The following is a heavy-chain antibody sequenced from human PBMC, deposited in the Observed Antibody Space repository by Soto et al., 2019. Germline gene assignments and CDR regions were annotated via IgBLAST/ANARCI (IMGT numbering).Heavy chain of an antibody. CDR1: GDSVSGSSAA. V-gene: IGHV6-1*01. CDR3: ASGYSLDY. Sequence: SETLSLTCAISGDSVSGSSAAWNWIRQSPSRGLEWLGRTYYRSEWHSDYAVSVKSRITINADTSENQFSLQLNSVTPEDTAVYYCASGYSLDYWGQGTLVTVSS. CDR2: TYYRSEWHS. D-gene: IGHD5-18*01. J-gene: IGHJ4*02.